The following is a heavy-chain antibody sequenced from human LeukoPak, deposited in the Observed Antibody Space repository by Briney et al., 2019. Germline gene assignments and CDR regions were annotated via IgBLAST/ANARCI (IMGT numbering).Heavy chain of an antibody. J-gene: IGHJ3*02. CDR3: ARRELYYYGSGSSSKAFDI. CDR1: GYSFTSYW. Sequence: GESLKISCKGSGYSFTSYWIGWVRQMPGKGLEWMGIIYPGDSDTRYSLSFQGQVTTSADKSISTAYLQWSSLKASDTAMYYCARRELYYYGSGSSSKAFDIWGQGTMVTVSS. V-gene: IGHV5-51*01. CDR2: IYPGDSDT. D-gene: IGHD3-10*01.